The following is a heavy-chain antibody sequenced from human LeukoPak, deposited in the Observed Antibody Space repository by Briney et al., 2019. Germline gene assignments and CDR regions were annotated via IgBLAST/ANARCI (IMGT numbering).Heavy chain of an antibody. Sequence: ASVKVSCKASGYTFTSYDINWVRQATGQGLEWMGWMNPNSGNTGYAQKFQGRVTMTRNTSISTAYVELSSLRSEDTAVYYCARGGGDTALFDYWGQGTLVTVSS. J-gene: IGHJ4*02. V-gene: IGHV1-8*01. D-gene: IGHD5-18*01. CDR2: MNPNSGNT. CDR3: ARGGGDTALFDY. CDR1: GYTFTSYD.